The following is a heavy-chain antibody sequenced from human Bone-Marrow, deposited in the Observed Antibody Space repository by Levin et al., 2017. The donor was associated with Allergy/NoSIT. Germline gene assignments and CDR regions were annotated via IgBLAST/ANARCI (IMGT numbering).Heavy chain of an antibody. J-gene: IGHJ1*01. CDR3: ARASNHHYYDSSGPPGTEYFQH. Sequence: GESLKISCAASGFTFSSYAMHWVRQAPGKGLEWVAVISYDGSNKYYADSVKGRFTISRDNSKNTLYLQMNSLRAEATAVYYCARASNHHYYDSSGPPGTEYFQHWGQGTLVTVSS. CDR2: ISYDGSNK. CDR1: GFTFSSYA. D-gene: IGHD3-22*01. V-gene: IGHV3-30-3*01.